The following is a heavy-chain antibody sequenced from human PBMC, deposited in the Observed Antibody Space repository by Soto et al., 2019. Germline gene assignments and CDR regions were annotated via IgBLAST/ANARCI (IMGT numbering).Heavy chain of an antibody. D-gene: IGHD5-18*01. CDR1: GGTFSSYA. V-gene: IGHV1-69*01. CDR2: IIPIFGTA. CDR3: ARGLRDTAMALYGMDV. J-gene: IGHJ6*02. Sequence: QVQLMQSGAEVKKPGSSVKVSCKASGGTFSSYAISWVRQAPGQGLEWMGGIIPIFGTANYAQKFQGRVTITAEESTSTAYRELSSLRSEDTAVYYCARGLRDTAMALYGMDVWGQGTTVTVSS.